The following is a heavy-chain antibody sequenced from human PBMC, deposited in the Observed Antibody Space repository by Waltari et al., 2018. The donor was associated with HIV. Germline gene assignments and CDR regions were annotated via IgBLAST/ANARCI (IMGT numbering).Heavy chain of an antibody. CDR3: AREPAVGPGSV. J-gene: IGHJ4*02. V-gene: IGHV3-21*01. D-gene: IGHD1-26*01. Sequence: EVQLVESGGGLVKPGGYLRLSCAASGFTFSSYSMNWVRQAPGKGLGWVSSISSSSSYIYYADSLKGRFTISRDNANNSLYLQMNSLRAEDTAGYYCAREPAVGPGSVWGQGTLVTVSS. CDR1: GFTFSSYS. CDR2: ISSSSSYI.